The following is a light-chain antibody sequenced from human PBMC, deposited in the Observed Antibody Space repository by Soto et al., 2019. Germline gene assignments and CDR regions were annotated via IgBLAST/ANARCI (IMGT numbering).Light chain of an antibody. V-gene: IGKV1-27*01. CDR3: QKYNSAHSYS. CDR2: GAS. CDR1: QGITNY. Sequence: DVQMTPSPSSLSASVGDRVTLTCRASQGITNYLAWYQQKPGKVPKLLIYGASTLQSGVPSRFSGSGSGTDFTLTIDSLQPEDVATYYCQKYNSAHSYSFGQWTKLEIK. J-gene: IGKJ1*01.